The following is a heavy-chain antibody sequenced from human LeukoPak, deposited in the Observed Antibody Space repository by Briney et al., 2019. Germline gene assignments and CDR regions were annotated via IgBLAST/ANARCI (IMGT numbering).Heavy chain of an antibody. CDR1: GFTFSTYA. CDR3: ARRVRLDY. D-gene: IGHD2-21*01. J-gene: IGHJ4*02. CDR2: ISYDGNNK. V-gene: IGHV3-30-3*01. Sequence: GGSLRLSCAASGFTFSTYAMHWVRQAPGKGLEWVAVISYDGNNKYYADSVKGRFTISRDNSKNSLYLQMNSLRAEDTAVYYCARRVRLDYWGQGTLVTVSS.